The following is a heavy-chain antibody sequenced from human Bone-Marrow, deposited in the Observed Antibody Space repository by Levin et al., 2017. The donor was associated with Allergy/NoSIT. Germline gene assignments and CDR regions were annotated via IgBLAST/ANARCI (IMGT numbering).Heavy chain of an antibody. D-gene: IGHD6-19*01. V-gene: IGHV3-30-3*01. CDR1: GFTFTNYA. J-gene: IGHJ4*02. Sequence: PGGSLRLSCAASGFTFTNYALHWVRQAPGKGLEWVGVIDYLGGTIYYGDSVKGRLTISRDHSRKTLYLQINSVRVEDTAVYYCAREGAYSTGWYRNLDYWGPGTQVTVAS. CDR3: AREGAYSTGWYRNLDY. CDR2: IDYLGGTI.